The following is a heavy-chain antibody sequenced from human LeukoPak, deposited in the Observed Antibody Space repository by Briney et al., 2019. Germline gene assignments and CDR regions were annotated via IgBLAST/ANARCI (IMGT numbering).Heavy chain of an antibody. J-gene: IGHJ4*02. CDR3: AKPPRQLYCSGGSCYIPFDY. V-gene: IGHV3-23*01. D-gene: IGHD2-15*01. CDR2: ISGSGGST. Sequence: PGGSLRLSCAASGFTFSSYAMSWVRQAPGKGLEWVSAISGSGGSTYYADSVKGRFTISRDNSKNTLYLQMNSLRAEDTAVYYCAKPPRQLYCSGGSCYIPFDYWGQGTLVTVSS. CDR1: GFTFSSYA.